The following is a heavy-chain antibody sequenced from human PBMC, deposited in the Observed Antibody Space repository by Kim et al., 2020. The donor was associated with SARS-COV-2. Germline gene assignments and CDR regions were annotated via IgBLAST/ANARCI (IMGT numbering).Heavy chain of an antibody. Sequence: GGSLRLSCAASGFTFSSYAMSWVRQTPGQGLEWVSVISGSGGTTYYADSVQGRFTISRDNSQNTLYLQMSSLRVEDTAIYYCAKDRGLSSSSSNFDYWGQGTLVTVSS. CDR3: AKDRGLSSSSSNFDY. D-gene: IGHD6-6*01. V-gene: IGHV3-23*01. J-gene: IGHJ4*02. CDR2: ISGSGGTT. CDR1: GFTFSSYA.